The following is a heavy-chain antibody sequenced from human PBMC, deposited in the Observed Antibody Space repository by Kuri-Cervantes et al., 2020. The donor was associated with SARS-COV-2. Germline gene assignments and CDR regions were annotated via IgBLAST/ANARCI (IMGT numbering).Heavy chain of an antibody. D-gene: IGHD2-2*01. V-gene: IGHV3-7*01. J-gene: IGHJ4*02. Sequence: GESLKISCAASGFTFSTYWMSWVRQAPGKGLEWVANIKQDGGEKYYVDSVKGRFTISRDNAKNSLYLQMNSLRAEDTAVYYCARDRGIVVVPAAAVDFDYWGQGTLVTVSS. CDR1: GFTFSTYW. CDR3: ARDRGIVVVPAAAVDFDY. CDR2: IKQDGGEK.